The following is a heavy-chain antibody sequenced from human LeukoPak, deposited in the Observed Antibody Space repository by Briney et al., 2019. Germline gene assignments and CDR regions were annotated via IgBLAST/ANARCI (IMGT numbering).Heavy chain of an antibody. CDR2: INPNSGGT. CDR1: GYTFTGYY. CDR3: ARFREEYSSGWYYFGY. J-gene: IGHJ4*02. V-gene: IGHV1-2*02. Sequence: ASVKVSCKASGYTFTGYYMHWVRQAPGQGLEWMGWINPNSGGTNYAQKFQGRVTMTRDTSISTAYMELSRLRSDDTAVYYCARFREEYSSGWYYFGYWGQGTLVTVSS. D-gene: IGHD6-19*01.